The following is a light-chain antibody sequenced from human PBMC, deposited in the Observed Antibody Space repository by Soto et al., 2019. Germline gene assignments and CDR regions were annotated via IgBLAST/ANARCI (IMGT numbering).Light chain of an antibody. J-gene: IGLJ2*01. CDR3: CSYAGTYTVL. CDR1: SSDVGGYNY. CDR2: EVS. Sequence: QSALIQPRSVSGSPGQSVTISCTGTSSDVGGYNYVSWYQQHPGKAPKLMIYEVSKRPSGAPDRFSGSKSGNTASLTISGLQTEDEADYYCCSYAGTYTVLFGGGTKLTVL. V-gene: IGLV2-11*01.